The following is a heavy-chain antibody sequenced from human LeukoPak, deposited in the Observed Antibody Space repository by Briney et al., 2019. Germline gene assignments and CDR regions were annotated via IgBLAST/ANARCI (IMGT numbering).Heavy chain of an antibody. CDR2: IYYSGST. V-gene: IGHV4-39*01. D-gene: IGHD4-17*01. J-gene: IGHJ4*02. Sequence: PSETLSLTCTVSGGSISSSSYYWGWIRQPPGKGLEWIGSIYYSGSTYYNPSLKRQATISVNTSKNQFSLKLSSVTAADTAVYYCASQGLTTVTTLYYFDYWGQGTLVTVSS. CDR3: ASQGLTTVTTLYYFDY. CDR1: GGSISSSSYY.